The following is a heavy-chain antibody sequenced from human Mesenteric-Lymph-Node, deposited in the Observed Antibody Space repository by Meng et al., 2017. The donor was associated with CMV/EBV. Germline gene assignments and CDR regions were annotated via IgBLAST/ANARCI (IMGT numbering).Heavy chain of an antibody. V-gene: IGHV4-34*01. CDR2: INHSGST. CDR3: ATYYYDSSGHSYFDY. Sequence: GSLRLSCAVYGGSFSGYYWSWIRQPPGKGLEWIGEINHSGSTNYNPSLKSRVTISVDTSKNQFSLKLSSVTAADTAVYYCATYYYDSSGHSYFDYWGQGTLVTVSS. D-gene: IGHD3-22*01. CDR1: GGSFSGYY. J-gene: IGHJ4*02.